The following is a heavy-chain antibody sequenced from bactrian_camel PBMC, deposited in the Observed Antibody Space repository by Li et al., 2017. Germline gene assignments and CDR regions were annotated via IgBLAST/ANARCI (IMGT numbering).Heavy chain of an antibody. CDR1: GFGFSSYW. Sequence: HVQLVESGGGLVQPGGSLRLSCAASGFGFSSYWMYWVRQAPGKGLEWVSTINGAVGPTYYADSVKGRFTISRDNAKNMLYLQMNSLKPEDTAMYYCTKDRGRVVPAGSFDYVAQGT. V-gene: IGHV3S1*01. CDR2: INGAVGPT. D-gene: IGHD1*01. J-gene: IGHJ4*01.